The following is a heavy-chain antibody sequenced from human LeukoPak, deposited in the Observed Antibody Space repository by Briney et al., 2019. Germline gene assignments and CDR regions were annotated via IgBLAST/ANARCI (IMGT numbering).Heavy chain of an antibody. J-gene: IGHJ4*02. CDR1: GFPFSDFS. Sequence: GGSLRLSCATSGFPFSDFSMSWVRQAPGKGLEWISTTNSGGTSTYYAESVKGRFTISRDNSKNTLYLQMSSLRVEDTAVYYCARGEVLDYWGQGTLVTVSS. CDR2: TNSGGTST. CDR3: ARGEVLDY. D-gene: IGHD1-26*01. V-gene: IGHV3-23*01.